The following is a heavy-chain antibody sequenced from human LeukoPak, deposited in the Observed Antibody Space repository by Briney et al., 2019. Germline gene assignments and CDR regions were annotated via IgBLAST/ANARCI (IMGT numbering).Heavy chain of an antibody. CDR2: ISSSSSYI. CDR3: ASAPADGSGYYNFDQ. D-gene: IGHD3-22*01. CDR1: GFTFSSYS. J-gene: IGHJ4*02. V-gene: IGHV3-21*01. Sequence: GGSLRLSCAASGFTFSSYSMNWVRQAPGKGLEWVSSISSSSSYIYYADSVKGRFTISRDNAKNSLYLQMNSLRAEDTAVYYCASAPADGSGYYNFDQWGQGTLVTVSS.